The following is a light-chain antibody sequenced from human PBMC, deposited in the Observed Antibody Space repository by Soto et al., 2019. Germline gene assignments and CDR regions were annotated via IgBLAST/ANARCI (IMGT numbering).Light chain of an antibody. Sequence: EIVMTQSPATLSVSPGERATLSCRASQSVSSNLAWYQHKPGQAPRLLIYGASTRATGIPARFSGSGSGTEFTLTISSLQSEDFAVYYCQQYNKWQLTFGGGTKVEIK. V-gene: IGKV3-15*01. CDR2: GAS. CDR3: QQYNKWQLT. CDR1: QSVSSN. J-gene: IGKJ4*01.